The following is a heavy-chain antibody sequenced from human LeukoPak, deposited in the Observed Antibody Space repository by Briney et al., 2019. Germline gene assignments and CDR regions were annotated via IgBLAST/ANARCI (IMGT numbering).Heavy chain of an antibody. CDR3: ARVRGYCSSTICYRYYFDY. CDR1: GYSISSGYY. V-gene: IGHV4-38-2*02. J-gene: IGHJ4*02. Sequence: SETLSLTCTVSGYSISSGYYWGWIRRPPGKGLEWIGIIYHSGSTYYNPSLKSRVTISVDTSKNQFSLKLTSVTAADTAVYYCARVRGYCSSTICYRYYFDYWGQGTLVTVSS. D-gene: IGHD2-2*01. CDR2: IYHSGST.